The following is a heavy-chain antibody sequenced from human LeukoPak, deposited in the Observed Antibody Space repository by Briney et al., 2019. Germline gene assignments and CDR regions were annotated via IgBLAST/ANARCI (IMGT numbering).Heavy chain of an antibody. CDR1: GFTFSSYA. Sequence: GGSLRLSCAASGFTFSSYAMHWVRQAPGKGLEWAAVISYDGSNKYYADSVKGRFTISRDNSKNTLYLQMNSLRAEDTAVYYCARASVVVAATNPVYFDYWGQGTLVTVSS. CDR3: ARASVVVAATNPVYFDY. V-gene: IGHV3-30-3*01. CDR2: ISYDGSNK. J-gene: IGHJ4*02. D-gene: IGHD2-15*01.